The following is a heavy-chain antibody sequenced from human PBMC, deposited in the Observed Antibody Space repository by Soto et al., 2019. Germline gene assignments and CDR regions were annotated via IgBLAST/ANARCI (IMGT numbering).Heavy chain of an antibody. J-gene: IGHJ5*02. D-gene: IGHD2-15*01. V-gene: IGHV3-48*01. CDR1: GFTFSSYS. Sequence: GGSLRLSCAASGFTFSSYSMNWVRQAPGKGLEWVSYISSSSSTIYYADSVKGRFTISRDNAKNSLYLQMNSLGAEDTAVYYCARDRCSGGSCYSSDWFDPWGQGTLVTVSS. CDR3: ARDRCSGGSCYSSDWFDP. CDR2: ISSSSSTI.